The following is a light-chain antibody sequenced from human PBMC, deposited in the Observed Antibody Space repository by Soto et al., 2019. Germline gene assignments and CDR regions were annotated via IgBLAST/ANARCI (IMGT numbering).Light chain of an antibody. J-gene: IGLJ3*02. CDR1: SSNIGAGYD. Sequence: QSVLTQRPSVSGAPGQRVTISCTGSSSNIGAGYDVHWYQQLPGTAPKLLIYGNSNRPSGVPDRFSGSKSGTSASLAITGLQAEDEADYYCQSYDSSLSGWVFGGGTQLTVL. V-gene: IGLV1-40*01. CDR2: GNS. CDR3: QSYDSSLSGWV.